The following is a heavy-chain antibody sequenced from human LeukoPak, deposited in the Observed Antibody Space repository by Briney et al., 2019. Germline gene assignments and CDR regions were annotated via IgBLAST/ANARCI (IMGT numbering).Heavy chain of an antibody. Sequence: GGSLRLSCAASGFTFSTYGMHWVRQAPGKGLEWVAFIRYDGSNKYYADSVKGRFTISRDNSKITLFLQMNSLRTEDTAVYYCAKDASRNLYCSGGSCYFDYWGQGTLVTVSS. CDR1: GFTFSTYG. CDR2: IRYDGSNK. CDR3: AKDASRNLYCSGGSCYFDY. V-gene: IGHV3-30*02. D-gene: IGHD2-15*01. J-gene: IGHJ4*02.